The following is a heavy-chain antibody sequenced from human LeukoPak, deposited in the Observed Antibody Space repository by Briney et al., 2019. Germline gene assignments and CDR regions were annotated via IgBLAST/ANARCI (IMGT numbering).Heavy chain of an antibody. J-gene: IGHJ4*02. V-gene: IGHV4-59*01. CDR3: ARDSGSLVDY. Sequence: PSETLSLTCTVSGGSISSYYWSWIRQPPGRGLEWIGYIYYSGSTNYNPSLKSRVTISVDTSKNQFSLKLSSVTAADTAVYYCARDSGSLVDYWRQGTLVTVSS. CDR2: IYYSGST. D-gene: IGHD1-26*01. CDR1: GGSISSYY.